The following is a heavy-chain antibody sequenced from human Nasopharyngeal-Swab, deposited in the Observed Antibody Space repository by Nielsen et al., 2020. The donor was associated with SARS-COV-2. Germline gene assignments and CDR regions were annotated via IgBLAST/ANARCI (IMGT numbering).Heavy chain of an antibody. CDR2: ISYDGRNK. J-gene: IGHJ4*01. D-gene: IGHD3-22*01. CDR3: ARDGREYYYFDSSEVGFDY. V-gene: IGHV3-30*04. CDR1: GFTFSRYA. Sequence: GESLKISCAASGFTFSRYAIHWVRQAPGKGLEWVTFISYDGRNKYYADSVKGRFTISRDNSKNTLYLQMNSLRAEDTAVYYCARDGREYYYFDSSEVGFDYWGHGTLVTVSS.